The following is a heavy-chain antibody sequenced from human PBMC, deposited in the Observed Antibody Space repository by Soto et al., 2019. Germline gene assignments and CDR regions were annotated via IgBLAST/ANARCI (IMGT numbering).Heavy chain of an antibody. CDR1: GFTFSNAW. V-gene: IGHV3-15*01. CDR2: IKSKTDGGTT. D-gene: IGHD3-9*01. Sequence: GGSLRLSCAASGFTFSNAWMSWVRQAPGKGLEWVGRIKSKTDGGTTDYAAPVKGRFTISRDDSKNTLYLQMNSLKTEDTAVYYCTTDGYFEWVDPSDAFDIWGQGTMVTVSS. CDR3: TTDGYFEWVDPSDAFDI. J-gene: IGHJ3*02.